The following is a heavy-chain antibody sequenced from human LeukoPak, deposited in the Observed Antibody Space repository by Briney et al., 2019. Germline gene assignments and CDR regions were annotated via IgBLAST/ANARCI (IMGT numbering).Heavy chain of an antibody. V-gene: IGHV3-7*01. CDR3: ARDGDYNWNYRSGFDY. CDR1: GFTFNSYW. J-gene: IGHJ4*02. D-gene: IGHD1-7*01. CDR2: IKQDGGQK. Sequence: GGSLRLSCAASGFTFNSYWMSWVRQAPGKGLEWAANIKQDGGQKFYVDSVKGRFTISRDNAKNSLYLQMNSLRAEDTAVYYCARDGDYNWNYRSGFDYWGQGTLVTVSS.